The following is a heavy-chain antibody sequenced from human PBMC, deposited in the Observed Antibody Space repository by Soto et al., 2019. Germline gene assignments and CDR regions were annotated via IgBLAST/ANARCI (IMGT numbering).Heavy chain of an antibody. D-gene: IGHD1-20*01. CDR1: HFAFNIDA. CDR3: ARDNWNGAYYGLDV. Sequence: EAQLLESGGGLVQPGESLTLSCVASHFAFNIDAMTWVRQAPGKGLAWVSSMSGSGSSIYYADSVKGRFTITRDNSKKPLYLQMNSLRAEDTAVYWCARDNWNGAYYGLDVWGQGTTVTVS. V-gene: IGHV3-23*01. CDR2: MSGSGSSI. J-gene: IGHJ6*02.